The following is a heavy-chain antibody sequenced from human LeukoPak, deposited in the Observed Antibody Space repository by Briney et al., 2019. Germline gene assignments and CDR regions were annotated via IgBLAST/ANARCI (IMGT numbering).Heavy chain of an antibody. J-gene: IGHJ5*02. CDR2: ISAYNGDT. CDR1: GNTFTSCG. D-gene: IGHD3-3*01. Sequence: GASVKVSCKASGNTFTSCGINWVRQAPGQGREWMGWISAYNGDTHYAQKFKGRVTMTTDTPTSTAYMELRSLRSDDTAVYYCARSNYEFWSGYTNWFDPWGQGTLVTVSS. CDR3: ARSNYEFWSGYTNWFDP. V-gene: IGHV1-18*01.